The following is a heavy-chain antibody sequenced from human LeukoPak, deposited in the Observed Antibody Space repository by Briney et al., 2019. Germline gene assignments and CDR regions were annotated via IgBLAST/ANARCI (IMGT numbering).Heavy chain of an antibody. V-gene: IGHV4-34*01. CDR2: INHSGST. D-gene: IGHD5-18*01. Sequence: PSETLSLTCAVYGGSFSGYYWSWIRQPPGKGLEWIGEINHSGSTNYNPSLKSRVTISVDTSKNQFSLKLSSVTAADTAVYYCARGHTAMGTRGLDYWGQGTLVTVSS. CDR1: GGSFSGYY. CDR3: ARGHTAMGTRGLDY. J-gene: IGHJ4*02.